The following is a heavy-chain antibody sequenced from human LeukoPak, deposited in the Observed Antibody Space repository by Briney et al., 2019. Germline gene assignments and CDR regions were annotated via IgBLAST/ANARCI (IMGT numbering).Heavy chain of an antibody. CDR1: GYTFTGYY. CDR3: ARDSGNYDYVWGSYRYTTYYFDY. J-gene: IGHJ4*02. CDR2: INPNSGGT. Sequence: ASVTVSCKASGYTFTGYYMHWVRQAPGQGLEWMGWINPNSGGTNYAQKFQGRVTMTRDTSISTAYMELSRLRSDDTAVYYCARDSGNYDYVWGSYRYTTYYFDYWGQGTLVTVSS. D-gene: IGHD3-16*02. V-gene: IGHV1-2*02.